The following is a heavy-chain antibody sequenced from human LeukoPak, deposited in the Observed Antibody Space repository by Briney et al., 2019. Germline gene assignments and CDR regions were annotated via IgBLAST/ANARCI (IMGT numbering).Heavy chain of an antibody. CDR1: GFTFSDYY. CDR2: ISSSGSTI. D-gene: IGHD4-23*01. J-gene: IGHJ6*03. V-gene: IGHV3-11*04. Sequence: SGGSLRLSCAASGFTFSDYYMSWIRQAPGKGLEWVSYISSSGSTIYYADSVKGRFTISRDNAKNSLYLQMNSLRAEDTAVYYCARGGIPDYGGPYYYYYYYMDVWGKGTTVTVSS. CDR3: ARGGIPDYGGPYYYYYYYMDV.